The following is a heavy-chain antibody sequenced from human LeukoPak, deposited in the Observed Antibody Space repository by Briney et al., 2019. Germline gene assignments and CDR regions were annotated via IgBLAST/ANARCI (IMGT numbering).Heavy chain of an antibody. CDR2: IYSGGST. CDR1: GFTVSSNY. CDR3: ARAHRGIAAAVGPYFDY. J-gene: IGHJ4*02. V-gene: IGHV3-53*01. D-gene: IGHD6-13*01. Sequence: GGSLRLSCAASGFTVSSNYMSWVRQAPGKGLEWVSVIYSGGSTYYADSVKGRFTISRDNSKNTLYLQMNSLRAEDTAVYYCARAHRGIAAAVGPYFDYWGQGTLVTVSS.